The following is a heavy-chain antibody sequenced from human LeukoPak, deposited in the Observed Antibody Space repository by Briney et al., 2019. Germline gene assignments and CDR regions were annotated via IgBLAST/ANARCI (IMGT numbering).Heavy chain of an antibody. V-gene: IGHV4-4*07. Sequence: SETLSLTCTVSGGSISSYYWSWIRQPAGKGLEWIGRIYTSGSTNYNPSLKGRVTMSVDTSKNQFSLKLSSVTAAATAVYYCARGKRRGIAAAGKPLDYWGQGNLVNVSS. CDR2: IYTSGST. CDR3: ARGKRRGIAAAGKPLDY. J-gene: IGHJ4*02. D-gene: IGHD6-13*01. CDR1: GGSISSYY.